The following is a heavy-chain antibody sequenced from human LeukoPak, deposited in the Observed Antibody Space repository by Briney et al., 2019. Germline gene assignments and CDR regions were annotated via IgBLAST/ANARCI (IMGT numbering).Heavy chain of an antibody. D-gene: IGHD6-13*01. CDR1: GFTFSSYS. CDR3: ARDKLGIARGGFDP. Sequence: GGSLRLSCAASGFTFSSYSMNWVRQAPGKGLEWVSSISSSSSYIYYADSVKGRFTISRDNAKNSLYLQMNSLRAEDTAVYYCARDKLGIARGGFDPWGQGTLVTVSS. CDR2: ISSSSSYI. V-gene: IGHV3-21*01. J-gene: IGHJ5*02.